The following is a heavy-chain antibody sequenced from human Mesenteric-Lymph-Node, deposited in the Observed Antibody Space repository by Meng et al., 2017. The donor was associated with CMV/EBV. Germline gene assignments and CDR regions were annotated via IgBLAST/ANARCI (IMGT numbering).Heavy chain of an antibody. CDR1: GFTFGDYA. V-gene: IGHV3-49*04. D-gene: IGHD3-16*01. CDR3: TRGDHEMRLCDY. J-gene: IGHJ4*02. Sequence: GGSLRLSCTASGFTFGDYAMSWVRQAPGKGLEWVGFIRSKAYGGTTEYAASVKGRFTISRDDSKSIAYLQMNSLKTEDTAVYYCTRGDHEMRLCDYWGQGTLVTVSS. CDR2: IRSKAYGGTT.